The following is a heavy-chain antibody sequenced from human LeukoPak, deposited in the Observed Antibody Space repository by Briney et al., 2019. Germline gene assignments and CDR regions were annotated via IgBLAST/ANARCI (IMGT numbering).Heavy chain of an antibody. D-gene: IGHD3-3*01. J-gene: IGHJ4*02. CDR2: VNTITGNP. CDR1: GYTFTSSA. CDR3: ARDQDFRSGQYMRDFDY. V-gene: IGHV7-4-1*02. Sequence: ASVKVSCKASGYTFTSSAMNCVRQAPGQGPEWMGWVNTITGNPTYAQGFTGRFVFSLDTSVSTAYLQINNLKADDTAVYYCARDQDFRSGQYMRDFDYWGQGTLVTVSS.